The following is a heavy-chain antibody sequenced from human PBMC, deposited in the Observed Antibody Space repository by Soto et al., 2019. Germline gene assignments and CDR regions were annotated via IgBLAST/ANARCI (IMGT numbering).Heavy chain of an antibody. Sequence: SETLSLTCTVSGGPISSSSYYWGWIRQPPGKGLEWIGSIYYSGSTYYNPSLKSRVTISVDTSKNQFSLKLSSVTAADTAVYYCARLRSGVGDVWGQGTTVTVS. V-gene: IGHV4-39*01. D-gene: IGHD2-8*01. CDR3: ARLRSGVGDV. CDR2: IYYSGST. CDR1: GGPISSSSYY. J-gene: IGHJ6*02.